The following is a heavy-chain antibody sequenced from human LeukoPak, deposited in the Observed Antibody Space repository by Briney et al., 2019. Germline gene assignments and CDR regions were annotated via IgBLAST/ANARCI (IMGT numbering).Heavy chain of an antibody. J-gene: IGHJ4*02. D-gene: IGHD1-26*01. V-gene: IGHV1-18*04. CDR3: ARDATRSVIVGAEDGFDY. CDR1: GYTFTGYY. Sequence: ASVKVSCKASGYTFTGYYMHWVRQAPGQGLEWMGWISADNGNTNYAQKLQGRVTMTIDTSTTTAYMELRSLRSDDTAIYYCARDATRSVIVGAEDGFDYWGQGTLVTVSS. CDR2: ISADNGNT.